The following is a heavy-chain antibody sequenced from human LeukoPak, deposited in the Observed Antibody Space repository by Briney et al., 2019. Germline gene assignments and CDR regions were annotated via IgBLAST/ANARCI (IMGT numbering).Heavy chain of an antibody. Sequence: SETLSLTCTVSGGSISSYYWSWNRQPAGKGLEWIGRIYTSGSTNYNPSLKSRVTISVDTSKNQFSLKLSSVTAADTAVYYCARQKPSGTLFDYWGQGTLVTVSS. V-gene: IGHV4-4*07. CDR1: GGSISSYY. CDR2: IYTSGST. J-gene: IGHJ4*02. D-gene: IGHD1-14*01. CDR3: ARQKPSGTLFDY.